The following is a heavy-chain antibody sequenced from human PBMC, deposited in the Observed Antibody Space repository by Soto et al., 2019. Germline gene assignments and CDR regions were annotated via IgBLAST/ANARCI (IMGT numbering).Heavy chain of an antibody. J-gene: IGHJ6*02. CDR2: ISYDGSNK. D-gene: IGHD2-2*01. V-gene: IGHV3-30*18. CDR3: AKGPAIVLVPAAMNYYYGMDV. CDR1: GFTFSNYA. Sequence: PGGSLRLSCAASGFTFSNYAMSWVRQAPGKGLEWVAVISYDGSNKYYADSVKGRFTISRDNSKNTLYLQMNSLRAEDTAVYYCAKGPAIVLVPAAMNYYYGMDVWGQGTTVTVSS.